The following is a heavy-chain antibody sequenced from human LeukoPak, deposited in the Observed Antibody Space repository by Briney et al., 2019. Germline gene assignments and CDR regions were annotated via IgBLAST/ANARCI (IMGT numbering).Heavy chain of an antibody. D-gene: IGHD3-22*01. CDR2: TSGSGGST. CDR1: GFTFSSYA. V-gene: IGHV3-23*01. CDR3: AKDRAYYYDSSGYYLD. Sequence: GGSLRLSCAASGFTFSSYAMCWVRQAPRKGLEWVSATSGSGGSTYYADSVKGRFTISRDNSKKTLYLQMNSLRAEDTAVYYCAKDRAYYYDSSGYYLDWGQGTMVTVSS. J-gene: IGHJ3*01.